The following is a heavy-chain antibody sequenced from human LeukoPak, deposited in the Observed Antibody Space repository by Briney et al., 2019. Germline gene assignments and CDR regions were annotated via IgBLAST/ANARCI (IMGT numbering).Heavy chain of an antibody. V-gene: IGHV3-53*01. J-gene: IGHJ4*02. Sequence: GGSLRLSCAASGFTVSGTHMSWVRQAPGKGLEWVSAIYTGGTTYYSDSVEGRFTISRDKSKNTLYLQTDSLRVEDTAVYYCARDQATSGGGLDSWGQGTLVTVSS. CDR1: GFTVSGTH. CDR3: ARDQATSGGGLDS. D-gene: IGHD3-16*01. CDR2: IYTGGTT.